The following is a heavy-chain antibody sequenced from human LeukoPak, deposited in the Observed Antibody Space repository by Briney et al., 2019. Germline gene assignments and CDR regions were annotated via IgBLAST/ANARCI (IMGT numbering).Heavy chain of an antibody. D-gene: IGHD1-26*01. J-gene: IGHJ5*02. CDR2: IYYSGST. V-gene: IGHV4-30-4*08. CDR3: ARAVLGINWFDP. CDR1: GGSISSGDYY. Sequence: SETLSLTCTVSGGSISSGDYYWSWIRQPPGKGLEWIGYIYYSGSTYYNPSLKSRVTISVDTSKNQFSLKLSSVTAADTAVYYCARAVLGINWFDPWAREPWSPSPQ.